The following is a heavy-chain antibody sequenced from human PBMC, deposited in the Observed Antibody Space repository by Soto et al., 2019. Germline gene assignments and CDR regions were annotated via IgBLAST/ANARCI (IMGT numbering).Heavy chain of an antibody. Sequence: QVQLVESGGGVVQPGGSLRLSCAASGSTFSNNAMDWVRQAPGKGLEWVAVISYDGSNKYIAESVKGRFTISRDNSKNTLFLQMNSLRAEDTAVYYCVRGTTTSAFSAMDVWGQGTTVTVSS. CDR3: VRGTTTSAFSAMDV. V-gene: IGHV3-30-3*01. CDR1: GSTFSNNA. CDR2: ISYDGSNK. D-gene: IGHD1-1*01. J-gene: IGHJ6*02.